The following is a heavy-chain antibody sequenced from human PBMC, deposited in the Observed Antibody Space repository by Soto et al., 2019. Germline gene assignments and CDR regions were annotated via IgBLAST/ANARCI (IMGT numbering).Heavy chain of an antibody. CDR2: IYYSGST. CDR1: GGSISSGSYS. Sequence: QVQLRESGPGLVRPSQTLSLTCTVSGGSISSGSYSWSWIRQHPGKGLEWIGYIYYSGSTYNNPSLKSRVTISLDTSKNQFSLHLSSVTAADTAVYYCAREGGDGVDYWGQGTLVTVSS. V-gene: IGHV4-31*03. CDR3: AREGGDGVDY. D-gene: IGHD3-16*01. J-gene: IGHJ4*02.